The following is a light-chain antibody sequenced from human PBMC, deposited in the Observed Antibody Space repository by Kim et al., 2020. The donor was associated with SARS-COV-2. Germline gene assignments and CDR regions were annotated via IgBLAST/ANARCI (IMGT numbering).Light chain of an antibody. V-gene: IGKV1-33*01. CDR2: DAS. Sequence: SSVGDRVTITCQASQDISTYLNWYQQKPGKAPKVLIYDASNFEIGVPSRFSGSGSGTDFTFTITSLQPEDIATYYCQQNYDLPFTFGPGTKVDIK. CDR1: QDISTY. J-gene: IGKJ3*01. CDR3: QQNYDLPFT.